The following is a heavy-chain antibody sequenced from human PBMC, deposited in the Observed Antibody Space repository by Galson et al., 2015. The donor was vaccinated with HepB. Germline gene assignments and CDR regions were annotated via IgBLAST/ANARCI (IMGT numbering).Heavy chain of an antibody. CDR3: AKEEKQLAIPYYYYYMDD. D-gene: IGHD3-3*02. J-gene: IGHJ6*03. CDR2: ISYDGNSK. V-gene: IGHV3-30*18. CDR1: GFTFYSYG. Sequence: SLRLSCAASGFTFYSYGMHWVRQAPGKGLEWVALISYDGNSKYYADSVRGRFTISRDNSKNTLYLQMNSLRGEDTALYYCAKEEKQLAIPYYYYYMDDWGKGTTVTVSS.